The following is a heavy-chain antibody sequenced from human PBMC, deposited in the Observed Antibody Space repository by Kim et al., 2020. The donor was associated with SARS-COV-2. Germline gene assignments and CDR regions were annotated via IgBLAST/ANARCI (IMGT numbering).Heavy chain of an antibody. J-gene: IGHJ4*02. D-gene: IGHD3-22*01. CDR2: IIPILGIA. CDR1: GGTFSSYA. CDR3: ARDEYYDSSGYPPGLFDY. V-gene: IGHV1-69*04. Sequence: SVKVSCKASGGTFSSYAISWVRQAPGQGLEWMGRIIPILGIANYAQKFQGRVTITADKSTSTAYMELSSLRSEDTAVYYCARDEYYDSSGYPPGLFDYWGQGTLVTVSS.